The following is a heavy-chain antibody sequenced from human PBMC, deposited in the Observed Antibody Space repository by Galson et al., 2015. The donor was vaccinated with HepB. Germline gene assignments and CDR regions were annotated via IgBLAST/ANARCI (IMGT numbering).Heavy chain of an antibody. CDR2: ISAYNGNT. J-gene: IGHJ4*02. Sequence: SVKVSCKASGYTFTSYGISWVRQAPGQGLEWMGWISAYNGNTNYAQKLQGRVTMTTDTSTSTAYMELRSLRSDDTAVYYCARENLIYGGKPFPFDYWGQGTLVTVSS. V-gene: IGHV1-18*04. CDR1: GYTFTSYG. CDR3: ARENLIYGGKPFPFDY. D-gene: IGHD4-23*01.